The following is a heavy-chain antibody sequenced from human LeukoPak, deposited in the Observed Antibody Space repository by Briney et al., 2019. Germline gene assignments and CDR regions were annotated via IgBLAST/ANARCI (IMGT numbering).Heavy chain of an antibody. V-gene: IGHV4-61*03. J-gene: IGHJ4*02. CDR1: GGSISSSSYY. Sequence: SETLSLTCTVSGGSISSSSYYWSWIRQPPGKGLEWIRYMYYSGSPNYNPSLKSRVTMSVDTSKNHFSLKLHSVTAADTAMYYCARDGTYRGGADYWGQGTLVTVSS. CDR2: MYYSGSP. CDR3: ARDGTYRGGADY. D-gene: IGHD4-11*01.